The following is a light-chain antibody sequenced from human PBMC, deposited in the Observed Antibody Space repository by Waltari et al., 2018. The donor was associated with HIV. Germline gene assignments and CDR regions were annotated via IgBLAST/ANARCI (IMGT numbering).Light chain of an antibody. Sequence: EIVMTQSPATLSVSPGERVTLSCRASRSVNSNLAWYQQRAGQSPRLLIYDASVRATGVPARFSGSGSGTDFTLTISSLDPEDFAVYYCQQRSNWPPAPTFGGGTKVEIK. V-gene: IGKV3-11*01. CDR2: DAS. CDR3: QQRSNWPPAPT. J-gene: IGKJ4*01. CDR1: RSVNSN.